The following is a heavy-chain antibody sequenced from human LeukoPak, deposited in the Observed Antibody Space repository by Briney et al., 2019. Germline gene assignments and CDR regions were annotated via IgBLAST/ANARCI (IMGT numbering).Heavy chain of an antibody. D-gene: IGHD6-6*01. V-gene: IGHV4-30-2*01. J-gene: IGHJ4*02. CDR1: GGSISSGGYS. Sequence: SETLSLTCAVSGGSISSGGYSWSWIRQPPGKGLEWIGYIYHSGSTYYNPSLKSRVTISVDRSKNQFSLKLSSVTAADTAVYYRAREQARRYFDYWGQGTLVTVSS. CDR3: AREQARRYFDY. CDR2: IYHSGST.